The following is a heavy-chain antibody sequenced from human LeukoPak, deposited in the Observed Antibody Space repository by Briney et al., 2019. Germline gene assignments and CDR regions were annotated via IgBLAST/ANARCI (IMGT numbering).Heavy chain of an antibody. V-gene: IGHV3-30*02. D-gene: IGHD3-22*01. J-gene: IGHJ3*01. CDR3: ARGAYYYDSADVLDV. Sequence: GGSLRLSCVASAFTFSGYGMYWVRQAPGKGLEWVAFIRYDGGNRYYADSVKGRFTISRDNSKNTLYLQMNSLRAEDTAVYYCARGAYYYDSADVLDVWGQGTMVTVSS. CDR1: AFTFSGYG. CDR2: IRYDGGNR.